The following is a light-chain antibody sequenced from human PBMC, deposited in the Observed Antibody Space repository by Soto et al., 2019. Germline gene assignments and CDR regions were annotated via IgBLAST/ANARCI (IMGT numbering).Light chain of an antibody. CDR1: SSDVGGYNY. V-gene: IGLV2-8*01. CDR3: SSYAGSNFFYV. J-gene: IGLJ1*01. CDR2: EVS. Sequence: QSALTQPPSASGSPGQSVTISCTGTSSDVGGYNYVSWYQQHPGKAPKLMIYEVSKRPSGVPDRFSGSKSGNTASLTVSGLRAEDEADYYCSSYAGSNFFYVFGTGTKLTVL.